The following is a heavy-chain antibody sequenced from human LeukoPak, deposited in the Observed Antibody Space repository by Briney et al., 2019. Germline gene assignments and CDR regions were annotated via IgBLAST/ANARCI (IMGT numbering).Heavy chain of an antibody. CDR2: IYYSGST. D-gene: IGHD3-22*01. CDR3: ARRSSGYYYWYFDL. J-gene: IGHJ2*01. CDR1: GGSISIYY. V-gene: IGHV4-59*01. Sequence: PSETLSLTCTVSGGSISIYYWSWIRQPPGKGLEWIGYIYYSGSTNYNPSLKSRVTISVDTSKNQFSLKLSSVTAADTAVYYCARRSSGYYYWYFDLWGRGTLVTVSS.